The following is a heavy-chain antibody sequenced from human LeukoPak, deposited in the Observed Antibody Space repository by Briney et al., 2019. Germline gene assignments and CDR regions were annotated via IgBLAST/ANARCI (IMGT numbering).Heavy chain of an antibody. CDR2: ISGSGGST. CDR1: GFTFSSYA. D-gene: IGHD1-26*01. CDR3: AKGGGSYSTPLDY. Sequence: GGSLRLSCAASGFTFSSYAMSWVRQAPGKGLEWVSAISGSGGSTYYADSVKGQFTISRDNSKNTLYLQMNSLRAEDTAVYYCAKGGGSYSTPLDYWGQGTLVTVSS. J-gene: IGHJ4*02. V-gene: IGHV3-23*01.